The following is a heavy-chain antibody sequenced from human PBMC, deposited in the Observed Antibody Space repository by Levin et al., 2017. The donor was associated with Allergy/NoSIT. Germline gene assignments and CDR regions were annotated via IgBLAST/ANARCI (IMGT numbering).Heavy chain of an antibody. D-gene: IGHD4-17*01. V-gene: IGHV3-23*01. CDR2: ISGSGGST. J-gene: IGHJ4*02. CDR3: AKGDDYGDHGGEDYFDY. CDR1: GFTFSSYA. Sequence: GESLKISCAASGFTFSSYAMSWVRQAPGKGLEWVSAISGSGGSTYYADSVKGRFTISRDNSKNTLYLQMNSLRAEDTAVYYCAKGDDYGDHGGEDYFDYWGQGTLVTVSS.